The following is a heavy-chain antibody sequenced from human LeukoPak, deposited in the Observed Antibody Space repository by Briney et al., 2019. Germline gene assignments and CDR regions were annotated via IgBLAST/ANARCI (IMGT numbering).Heavy chain of an antibody. CDR3: GREQSAYYVHAFDP. CDR2: KQNDGSTT. D-gene: IGHD3-3*01. Sequence: GGSLRLSCAASGFTFSSYGMHWVRQAPGRGLEWVAFKQNDGSTTFYAESVKGRFTISRDNSKNTLFLQMNSLRTDDTAVYYCGREQSAYYVHAFDPWGQGTLVTVSS. J-gene: IGHJ5*02. CDR1: GFTFSSYG. V-gene: IGHV3-30*02.